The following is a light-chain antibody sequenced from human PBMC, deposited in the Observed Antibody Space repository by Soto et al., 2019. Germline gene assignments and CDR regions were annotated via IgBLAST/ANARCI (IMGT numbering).Light chain of an antibody. V-gene: IGKV3-15*01. J-gene: IGKJ3*01. CDR3: QQYNNWPRIT. CDR2: VAS. CDR1: QSVSSN. Sequence: EIVMTQSPATLSVSPGERATLSCRASQSVSSNLAWYQQKPCQAPRLLIYVASIRATGIPATLSGSESGTEFTLTISSLQSEDFAVYYCQQYNNWPRITFGPGTKVDVK.